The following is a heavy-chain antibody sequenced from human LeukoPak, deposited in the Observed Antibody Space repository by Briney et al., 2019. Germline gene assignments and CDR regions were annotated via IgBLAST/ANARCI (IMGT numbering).Heavy chain of an antibody. CDR1: GFTFSSYA. CDR3: ARESAIVNYYDSSGDLDY. CDR2: ISGSGGST. J-gene: IGHJ4*02. V-gene: IGHV3-23*01. Sequence: GGSLRLSCAASGFTFSSYAMSWVRQAPGKGLEWVSAISGSGGSTYYADSVKGRFTISRDNSKNSLYLQMNSLRAEDTAVYYCARESAIVNYYDSSGDLDYWGQGTLVTVSS. D-gene: IGHD3-22*01.